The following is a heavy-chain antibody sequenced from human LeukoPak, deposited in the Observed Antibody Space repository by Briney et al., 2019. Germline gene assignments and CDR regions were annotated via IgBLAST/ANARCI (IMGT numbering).Heavy chain of an antibody. CDR3: ARGGQWLPTNWFDP. V-gene: IGHV4-59*01. CDR2: IYYSGST. J-gene: IGHJ5*02. Sequence: SSETLSLTCTVSGGPISSYYWSWIRQPPGKGLEWIGYIYYSGSTNYNPSLKSRVTISVDTSKNQFSLKLSSVTAADTAVYYCARGGQWLPTNWFDPWGQGTLVTVSS. D-gene: IGHD6-19*01. CDR1: GGPISSYY.